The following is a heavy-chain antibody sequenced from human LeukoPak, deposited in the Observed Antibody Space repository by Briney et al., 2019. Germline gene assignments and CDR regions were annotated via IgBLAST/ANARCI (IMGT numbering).Heavy chain of an antibody. D-gene: IGHD1-26*01. CDR1: GFTFSSYA. J-gene: IGHJ6*03. CDR2: ISYDGSNK. V-gene: IGHV3-30*04. Sequence: GGSLRLSCAASGFTFSSYAMHWVRQAPGKGLEWVALISYDGSNKYYADSVKGRFTISRDNSKNTLYLQMNSLRAEDTAVYYCAKRPSGSYSDYYYYMDVWGKGTTVTISS. CDR3: AKRPSGSYSDYYYYMDV.